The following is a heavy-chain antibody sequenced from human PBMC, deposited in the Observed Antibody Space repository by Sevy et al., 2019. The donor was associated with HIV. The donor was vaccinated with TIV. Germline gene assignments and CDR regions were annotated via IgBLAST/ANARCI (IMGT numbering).Heavy chain of an antibody. J-gene: IGHJ4*02. CDR2: IYTSGST. D-gene: IGHD6-19*01. V-gene: IGHV4-61*02. CDR3: AGRIAVAAFDY. CDR1: GGSFSSSSYY. Sequence: SETLSLTCTVSGGSFSSSSYYWNWIRQPAGRGLEWIGRIYTSGSTNYNPSLKSRVTMSVDTSKNQFSLELSSVTAADTAVYYCAGRIAVAAFDYWGQGNLVTVSS.